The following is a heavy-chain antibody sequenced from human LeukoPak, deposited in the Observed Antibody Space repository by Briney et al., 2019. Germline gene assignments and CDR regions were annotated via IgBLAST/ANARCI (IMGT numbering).Heavy chain of an antibody. D-gene: IGHD1-26*01. J-gene: IGHJ4*02. CDR1: GGSISSSSDY. V-gene: IGHV4-39*07. CDR3: AKDLFIGSGSYPEY. Sequence: SETLSLTCTVSGGSISSSSDYWGWIRQPPGKGLEWIGSIYYSGSTYYNPSLKSRVTISVDTSKNQFSLKLSSVTAADTAVYYCAKDLFIGSGSYPEYWGQGTLVTVSS. CDR2: IYYSGST.